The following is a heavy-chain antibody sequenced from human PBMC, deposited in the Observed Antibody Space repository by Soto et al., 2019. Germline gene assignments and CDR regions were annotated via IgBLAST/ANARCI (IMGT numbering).Heavy chain of an antibody. Sequence: GGSLRLSCAASGFTFGASALQWVRQASGKGLEWLGRIGSKGETYATTYAASVKGRFTISRDDSKKTAYLQMNSLESEDTALYSCAKFGWGGSYSESHASDIWGQGTMVTVSS. CDR2: IGSKGETYAT. CDR3: AKFGWGGSYSESHASDI. V-gene: IGHV3-73*01. D-gene: IGHD1-26*01. CDR1: GFTFGASA. J-gene: IGHJ3*02.